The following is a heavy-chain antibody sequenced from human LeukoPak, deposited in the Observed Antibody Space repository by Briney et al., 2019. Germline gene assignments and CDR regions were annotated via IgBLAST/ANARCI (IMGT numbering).Heavy chain of an antibody. CDR2: ISYDGSNK. CDR3: ARDLFSTLLWFGESGGFDY. Sequence: QSGGSLRLSCAASGFTFSSYAMHWVRQAPGKGLEWVAVISYDGSNKYYADSVKGRFTISRDNSKNTLYLQMNSLRAEDTAVYYCARDLFSTLLWFGESGGFDYWGQGTLVTVSS. V-gene: IGHV3-30*04. D-gene: IGHD3-10*01. J-gene: IGHJ4*02. CDR1: GFTFSSYA.